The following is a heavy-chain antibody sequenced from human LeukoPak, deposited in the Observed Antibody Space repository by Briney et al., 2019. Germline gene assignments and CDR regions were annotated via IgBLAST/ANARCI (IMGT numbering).Heavy chain of an antibody. Sequence: ASVKVSCKASGYTFTGYYMHWVRQAPGQGLEWMGWINPNSGGTNYAQKFQGRVTMTRDTSISTAYMELSRLRSDDTAVYYCARDNTAMVTSPIDYWGQGTLVTVSS. CDR2: INPNSGGT. CDR1: GYTFTGYY. J-gene: IGHJ4*02. D-gene: IGHD5-18*01. CDR3: ARDNTAMVTSPIDY. V-gene: IGHV1-2*02.